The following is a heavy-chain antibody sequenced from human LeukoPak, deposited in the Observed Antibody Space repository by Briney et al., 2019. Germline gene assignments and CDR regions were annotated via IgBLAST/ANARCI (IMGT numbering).Heavy chain of an antibody. Sequence: GGSLRLSCAASGFTFDDYAMHWVRQAPGKGLEWVSGINWNSGNIGYADSVKGRFTISRDNAKNSLYLQMNSLRAEDTALYYCAKDGRAAGFNWFDPWGQGTLVTVSS. D-gene: IGHD6-13*01. CDR2: INWNSGNI. CDR1: GFTFDDYA. V-gene: IGHV3-9*01. CDR3: AKDGRAAGFNWFDP. J-gene: IGHJ5*02.